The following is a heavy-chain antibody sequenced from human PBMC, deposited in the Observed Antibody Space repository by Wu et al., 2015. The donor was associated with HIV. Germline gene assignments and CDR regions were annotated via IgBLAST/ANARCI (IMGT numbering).Heavy chain of an antibody. CDR3: ARDRLRGIGGSLNFSWFRPRGGPRGNP. J-gene: IGHJ5*02. Sequence: QVQLVQSGAEVKKPGSSVKVSCKASGGTFSSYAISWVRQAPGQGLEWMGRIIPIFGTANYAQKFQGRVTITADESTSTAYMELSSLRSEDTAVYYCARDRLRGIGGSLNFSWFRPRGGPRGNPW. CDR2: IIPIFGTA. V-gene: IGHV1-69*13. CDR1: GGTFSSYA. D-gene: IGHD6-13*01.